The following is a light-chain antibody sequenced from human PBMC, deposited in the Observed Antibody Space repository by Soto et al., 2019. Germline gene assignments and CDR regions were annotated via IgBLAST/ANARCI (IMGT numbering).Light chain of an antibody. Sequence: DIQMTQSPSSLSASVGDRVTITCQASQNINNYLNWYQQKPGRAPKLLIYDASNLEAGVPSRFRGSGSGTDFTXTXXXLXXXXXXXXXXXXXENLPTFGQGTRLEIK. J-gene: IGKJ5*01. V-gene: IGKV1-33*01. CDR1: QNINNY. CDR3: XXXENLPT. CDR2: DAS.